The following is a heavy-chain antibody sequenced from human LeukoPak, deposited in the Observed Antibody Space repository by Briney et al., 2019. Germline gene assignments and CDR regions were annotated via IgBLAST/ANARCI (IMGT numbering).Heavy chain of an antibody. J-gene: IGHJ4*02. V-gene: IGHV3-9*01. CDR1: GFTFDDYA. Sequence: SLRLSCAASGFTFDDYAMHWVRQAPGKVLEWVSGISWNSGSIGYADSVKGRFTISRDNAKNSLYLQMNSLRAEDTALYYCARGPYDSSGYFSSPVDYWGQGTLVTVSS. D-gene: IGHD3-22*01. CDR3: ARGPYDSSGYFSSPVDY. CDR2: ISWNSGSI.